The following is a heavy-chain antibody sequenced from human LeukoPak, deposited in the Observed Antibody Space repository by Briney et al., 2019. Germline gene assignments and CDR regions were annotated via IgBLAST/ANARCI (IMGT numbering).Heavy chain of an antibody. V-gene: IGHV1-24*01. CDR2: FDPEDGET. CDR3: ARDGRNYYDSSGSLGLEAFDI. D-gene: IGHD3-22*01. Sequence: GASVKVSCKVSGYTLTELSMHWVRQAPGKGLEWMGGFDPEDGETIYAQKFQGRVTMTEDTSTDTAYMELSSLRSEDTAVYYCARDGRNYYDSSGSLGLEAFDIWGQGTMVTVSS. J-gene: IGHJ3*02. CDR1: GYTLTELS.